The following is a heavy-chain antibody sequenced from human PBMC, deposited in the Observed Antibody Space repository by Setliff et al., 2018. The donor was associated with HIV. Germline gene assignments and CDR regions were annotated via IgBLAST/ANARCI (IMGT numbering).Heavy chain of an antibody. CDR1: GFTFGDFW. V-gene: IGHV3-7*01. J-gene: IGHJ4*02. CDR3: ARDRRYYNFWSGYSPYYFDS. CDR2: IKQDGSEK. D-gene: IGHD3-3*01. Sequence: GGSLRLSCAASGFTFGDFWMGWVRQAPGKGLEWVANIKQDGSEKYYADSVEGRFTISRDNAKNSLYLHMSSLRGEDTAIYYCARDRRYYNFWSGYSPYYFDSWGQGTLVTVSS.